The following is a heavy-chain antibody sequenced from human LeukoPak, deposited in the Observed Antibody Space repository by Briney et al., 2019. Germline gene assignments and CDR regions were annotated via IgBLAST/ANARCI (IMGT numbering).Heavy chain of an antibody. V-gene: IGHV1-18*01. Sequence: ASVKVSCKASGYTFTSYGISWVRQAPGQGLEWMGWISAYNGNTNYAQKLQGRVTMTTDTSTSTAYMELRSLRSDDTAVYYCARVAEYYERRYTRIPSTPDYWGQGTLVTVSS. CDR2: ISAYNGNT. CDR1: GYTFTSYG. D-gene: IGHD3-22*01. J-gene: IGHJ4*02. CDR3: ARVAEYYERRYTRIPSTPDY.